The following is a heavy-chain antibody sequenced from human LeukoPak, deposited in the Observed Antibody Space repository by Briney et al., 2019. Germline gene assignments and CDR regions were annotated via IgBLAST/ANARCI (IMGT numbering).Heavy chain of an antibody. CDR1: GFTFTSSA. CDR3: AADDGDYNDWYFDL. J-gene: IGHJ2*01. Sequence: SVKVSCKASGFTFTSSAMQWVRQARGQRLEWIGWIVVGSGNTNYAQKFQGRVTITRDMSTSTAYVELSSLRSEDTAVYYCAADDGDYNDWYFDLWGRGTLVTVSS. CDR2: IVVGSGNT. V-gene: IGHV1-58*02. D-gene: IGHD4-17*01.